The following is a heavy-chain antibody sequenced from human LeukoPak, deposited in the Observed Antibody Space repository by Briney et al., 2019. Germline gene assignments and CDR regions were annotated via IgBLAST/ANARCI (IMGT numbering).Heavy chain of an antibody. D-gene: IGHD5-12*01. J-gene: IGHJ4*02. CDR2: IKQDGSEK. V-gene: IGHV3-7*01. CDR1: GLTFSSYW. CDR3: ARAGGYASSWAY. Sequence: GGSLRLSCAASGLTFSSYWMSWVRQAPGKGLEWVANIKQDGSEKNYVDSVKGRFTISRGNAKNSLDLQMNSLRGEDTAVYYCARAGGYASSWAYWGQGTLVTVSS.